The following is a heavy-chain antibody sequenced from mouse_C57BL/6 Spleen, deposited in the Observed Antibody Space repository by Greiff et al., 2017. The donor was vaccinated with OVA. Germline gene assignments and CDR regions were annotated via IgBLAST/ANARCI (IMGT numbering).Heavy chain of an antibody. CDR2: IDPNSGGT. Sequence: QVQLQQSGAELVKPGASVKLSCKASGYTFTSYWMHWVKQRPGRGLEWIGRIDPNSGGTKYNEKFKSKATLTVDKPSSTAYMQLSSLTSEDSAVYYCARSGFTTVVATEWYFDVWGTGTTVTVSS. V-gene: IGHV1-72*01. CDR3: ARSGFTTVVATEWYFDV. D-gene: IGHD1-1*01. J-gene: IGHJ1*03. CDR1: GYTFTSYW.